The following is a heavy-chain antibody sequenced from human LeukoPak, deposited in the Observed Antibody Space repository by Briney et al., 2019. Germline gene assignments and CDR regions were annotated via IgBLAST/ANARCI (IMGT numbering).Heavy chain of an antibody. Sequence: SVKVSCKASGGTFSSYAISWVRQAPGQGLEWTGGIIPIFGTANYAQKFQGRVTITADESTSTAYMELSSLRSEDTAVYYCAGAAAADLRFGWFDPWGQGTLVTVSS. CDR3: AGAAAADLRFGWFDP. J-gene: IGHJ5*02. D-gene: IGHD6-13*01. CDR2: IIPIFGTA. V-gene: IGHV1-69*13. CDR1: GGTFSSYA.